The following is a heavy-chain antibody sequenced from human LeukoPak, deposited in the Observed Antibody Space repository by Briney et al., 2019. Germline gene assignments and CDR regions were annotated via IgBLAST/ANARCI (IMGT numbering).Heavy chain of an antibody. CDR2: IYSGGST. CDR1: GFTFSDYY. D-gene: IGHD2-15*01. J-gene: IGHJ4*02. CDR3: ARFGYCSGGSCYSDY. V-gene: IGHV3-66*01. Sequence: GGSLRLSCAASGFTFSDYYMSWVRQAPGKGLEWVSVIYSGGSTYYADSVKGRFTISRDNSKNTLYLQMNSLRAEDTAVYYCARFGYCSGGSCYSDYWGQGTLVTVSS.